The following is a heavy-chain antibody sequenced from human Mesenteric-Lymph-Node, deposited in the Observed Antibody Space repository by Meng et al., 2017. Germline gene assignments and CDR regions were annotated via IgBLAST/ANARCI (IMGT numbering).Heavy chain of an antibody. CDR2: IYYSGST. CDR3: ARDHHENHYDTAGYSDY. J-gene: IGHJ4*02. CDR1: GDSITNYY. D-gene: IGHD3-22*01. Sequence: SETLSLTCTVSGDSITNYYWTWIRQPPGKGLEWIGHIYYSGSTNYNPSLQSRVTISLDTSKIQFSLKLTSVTAADTAVYYCARDHHENHYDTAGYSDYWGQGTLVTVSS. V-gene: IGHV4-59*12.